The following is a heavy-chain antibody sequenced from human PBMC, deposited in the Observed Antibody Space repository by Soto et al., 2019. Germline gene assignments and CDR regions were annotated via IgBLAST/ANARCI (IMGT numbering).Heavy chain of an antibody. D-gene: IGHD3-3*01. CDR3: ASAVRITIFGVVPRDYYYGMDV. CDR1: GGAFSNHA. V-gene: IGHV1-69*06. J-gene: IGHJ6*02. Sequence: SVKVSCKAAGGAFSNHAISWVRQAPGQGLEWMGGIIPIFGTANYAQKLQGRVTITADKSTSTAYMELSSLRSEDTAVYYCASAVRITIFGVVPRDYYYGMDVWGQGTTVTVSS. CDR2: IIPIFGTA.